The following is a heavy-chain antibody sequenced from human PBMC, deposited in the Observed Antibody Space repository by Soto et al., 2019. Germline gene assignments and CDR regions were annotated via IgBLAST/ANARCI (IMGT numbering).Heavy chain of an antibody. CDR2: IYHSGST. V-gene: IGHV4-39*07. CDR1: GDSISNSRFY. Sequence: SETLSLTCSVSGDSISNSRFYWAWIRQPPGEGLEWIGSIYHSGSTYYNPSLKSRVTISVDRSKNQFSLKLSSVTAADTAVYYCARTPTPRGQGTLVTVSS. CDR3: ARTPTP. D-gene: IGHD1-26*01. J-gene: IGHJ5*02.